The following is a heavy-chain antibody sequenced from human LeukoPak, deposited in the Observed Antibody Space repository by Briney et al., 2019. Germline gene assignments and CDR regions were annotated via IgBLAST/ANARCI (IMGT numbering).Heavy chain of an antibody. V-gene: IGHV3-23*01. Sequence: KAGGSLRLSCAASGFTFSSYAMSWVRQAPGKGLEWVSAISGSGGSTYYADSVKGRFTISRDNSKNTLYLQMNSLRAEDTAVYYCAKDGGGYREYYFDYWGQGTLVTVSS. CDR1: GFTFSSYA. D-gene: IGHD2-15*01. J-gene: IGHJ4*02. CDR2: ISGSGGST. CDR3: AKDGGGYREYYFDY.